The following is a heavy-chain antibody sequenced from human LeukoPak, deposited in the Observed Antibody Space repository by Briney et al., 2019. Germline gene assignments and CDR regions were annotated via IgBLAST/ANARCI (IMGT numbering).Heavy chain of an antibody. V-gene: IGHV3-23*01. CDR1: GFTFTRYA. CDR3: AKGNPTYYYDSSGLPEGDY. J-gene: IGHJ4*02. CDR2: ISSSGGVT. D-gene: IGHD3-22*01. Sequence: GGSLRLSCAASGFTFTRYAMNWVRQAPGKGLEWVSGISSSGGVTYYADSVKGRFTISRDSSKSTLYLQMNSLRAEDTAVYYCAKGNPTYYYDSSGLPEGDYWGQGTLVTVSS.